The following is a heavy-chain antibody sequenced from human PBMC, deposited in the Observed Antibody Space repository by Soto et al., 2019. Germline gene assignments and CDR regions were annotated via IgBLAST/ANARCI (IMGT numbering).Heavy chain of an antibody. CDR1: GGTFSSYA. CDR3: ASHSSLRGYCISTSCYGYYYGMDV. CDR2: IIPIFGTA. J-gene: IGHJ6*02. D-gene: IGHD2-2*01. Sequence: QVQLVQSGAEVKKPGSSVKVSCKASGGTFSSYAISWVRQAPGQGLEWMGGIIPIFGTADYAQKFQGRVTSTADESTSTAHMELSSLRSEDTAVYYCASHSSLRGYCISTSCYGYYYGMDVWGQGTTVTVSS. V-gene: IGHV1-69*12.